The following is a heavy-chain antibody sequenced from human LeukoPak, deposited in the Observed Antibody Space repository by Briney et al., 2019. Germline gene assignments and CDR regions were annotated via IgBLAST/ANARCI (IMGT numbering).Heavy chain of an antibody. V-gene: IGHV3-21*01. CDR2: ISSSSSYI. J-gene: IGHJ4*02. D-gene: IGHD3-10*01. CDR1: GFTFSSYS. Sequence: GGSLRLSCAASGFTFSSYSMNWVRQAPGKGLEWVSSISSSSSYIYYADSVKGRFTISRDNAKNSLYLQMNSLRAEDTAVYYCARDYYGSGSYYTTLDYWGQGTLVTVSS. CDR3: ARDYYGSGSYYTTLDY.